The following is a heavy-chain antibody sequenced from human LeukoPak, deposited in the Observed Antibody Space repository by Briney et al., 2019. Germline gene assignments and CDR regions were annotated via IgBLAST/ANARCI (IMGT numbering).Heavy chain of an antibody. CDR3: ARERLVVGATGALFGY. V-gene: IGHV1-2*02. J-gene: IGHJ4*02. CDR2: INPNSGGT. D-gene: IGHD2-15*01. CDR1: GYTFTGYY. Sequence: ASVKVSCKASGYTFTGYYMHWVRQAPGQGLEWMGWINPNSGGTNYAQKFQGRVTMTRDTSISTAYMELSRLRSDDTAVYYCARERLVVGATGALFGYWGQGTLVTVSS.